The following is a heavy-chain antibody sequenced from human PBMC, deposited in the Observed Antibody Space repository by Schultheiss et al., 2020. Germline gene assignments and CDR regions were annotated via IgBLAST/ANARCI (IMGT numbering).Heavy chain of an antibody. CDR3: AKQGAIAVAGYFDY. J-gene: IGHJ4*02. D-gene: IGHD6-19*01. CDR2: ISYDGSNK. CDR1: GFTFSSYA. Sequence: GGSLRLSCAASGFTFSSYAMHWVRQAPGKGLEWVAVISYDGSNKYYADSVKGRFTISRDNSKNTLYLQMNSLRAEDTAVYYCAKQGAIAVAGYFDYWGQGTLVTVSS. V-gene: IGHV3-30*04.